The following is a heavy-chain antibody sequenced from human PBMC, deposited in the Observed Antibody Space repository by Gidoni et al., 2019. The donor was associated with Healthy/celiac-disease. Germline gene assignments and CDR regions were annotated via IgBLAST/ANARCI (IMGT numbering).Heavy chain of an antibody. V-gene: IGHV4-34*01. CDR2: INHSGST. CDR3: ARSQYSSSWMLY. J-gene: IGHJ4*02. D-gene: IGHD6-6*01. CDR1: GGSFSGYY. Sequence: QVQLQQWGAGLLKPSETLSLTCAVYGGSFSGYYWSWIRQPPGKGLEWIGEINHSGSTNYNPSLKSRVTISVDTSKNQFSLKLSSVTAADTAVYYCARSQYSSSWMLYWGQGTLVTVSS.